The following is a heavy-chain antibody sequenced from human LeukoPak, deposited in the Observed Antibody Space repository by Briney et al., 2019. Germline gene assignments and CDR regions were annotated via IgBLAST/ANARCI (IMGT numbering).Heavy chain of an antibody. J-gene: IGHJ4*02. CDR3: ARGSGYRYGLGYFDY. V-gene: IGHV4-34*01. CDR1: GGSFSGYY. Sequence: SETLSLTCAVYGGSFSGYYWSWIRQPPGKGLEWIGEINHSGSTNYNPSLKSRVTISVDTSKNQFSLKLSSVTAADTAVYYCARGSGYRYGLGYFDYWGQGTLVTVSS. CDR2: INHSGST. D-gene: IGHD5-18*01.